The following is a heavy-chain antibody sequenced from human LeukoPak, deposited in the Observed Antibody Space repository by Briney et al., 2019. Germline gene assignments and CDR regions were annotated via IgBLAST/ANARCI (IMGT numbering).Heavy chain of an antibody. D-gene: IGHD2-21*01. Sequence: PGGSLRLSCAASGFTFSNYGIHWVRQAPGKGLEWVTFMQYDGSVKFYADSVMGRFTISKDNSKNTVSLHMNSLRAEDSAIYRCARAYDKAYDYWGQGTLVTVSS. CDR1: GFTFSNYG. J-gene: IGHJ4*02. V-gene: IGHV3-30*02. CDR2: MQYDGSVK. CDR3: ARAYDKAYDY.